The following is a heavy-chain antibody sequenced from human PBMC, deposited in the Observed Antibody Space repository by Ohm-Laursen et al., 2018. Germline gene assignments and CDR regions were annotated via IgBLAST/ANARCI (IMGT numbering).Heavy chain of an antibody. V-gene: IGHV3-11*01. D-gene: IGHD3-10*01. J-gene: IGHJ4*02. CDR2: ISSSSTTI. Sequence: GSLRLSCAASGFTFSDYSMTWIRQAPGKGLDWGSYISSSSTTIYYADSVKGRFTISRDNAKNSLYLQMNSLRAEDTAVYYCARDSSGSGGDSDYWGQGTLVTVSS. CDR1: GFTFSDYS. CDR3: ARDSSGSGGDSDY.